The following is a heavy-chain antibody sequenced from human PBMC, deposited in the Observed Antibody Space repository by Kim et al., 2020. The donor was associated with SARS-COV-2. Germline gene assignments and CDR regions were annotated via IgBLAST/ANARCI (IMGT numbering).Heavy chain of an antibody. CDR3: AKCPGGAIRYFDY. CDR2: ISDGALST. Sequence: GGSLRLSCAASGFTFSSYAMSWVRQAPGKGLEWVSTISDGALSTYYPESVKGRFTISRDNSKNTLYLQMNRLRAEDTAVYYCAKCPGGAIRYFDYWGQGTLVTVSS. V-gene: IGHV3-23*01. J-gene: IGHJ4*02. D-gene: IGHD1-26*01. CDR1: GFTFSSYA.